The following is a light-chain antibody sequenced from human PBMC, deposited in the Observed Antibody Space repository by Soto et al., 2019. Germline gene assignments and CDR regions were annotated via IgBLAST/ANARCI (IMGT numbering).Light chain of an antibody. CDR2: GAG. CDR3: QQYNNWPGT. CDR1: QSVSSN. Sequence: EIVMTQSPATLSVSPVERATLSCRASQSVSSNLAWYQQKPGQAPRLLIYGAGTRAAGIPARFSGRGSGTEFTLTISSLQSEDFGVYYCQQYNNWPGTFGQGTKVDI. V-gene: IGKV3-15*01. J-gene: IGKJ1*01.